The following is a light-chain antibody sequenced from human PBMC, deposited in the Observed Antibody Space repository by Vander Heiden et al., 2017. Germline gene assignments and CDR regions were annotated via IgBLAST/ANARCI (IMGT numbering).Light chain of an antibody. CDR1: QRLLHNNGYNY. V-gene: IGKV2-28*01. CDR3: MQALQTPYT. Sequence: IVLIQPPPSLSVAPVEPASMSCRSSQRLLHNNGYNYLDWYLQKPGQSPQLLMYLASNRSSGVPDRFSGSGSGTDFTLKISRVEAEDVGVYYCMQALQTPYTFGQGTKLEIK. CDR2: LAS. J-gene: IGKJ2*01.